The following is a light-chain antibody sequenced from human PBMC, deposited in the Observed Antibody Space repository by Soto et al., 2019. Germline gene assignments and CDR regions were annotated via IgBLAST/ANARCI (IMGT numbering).Light chain of an antibody. J-gene: IGKJ4*01. Sequence: EIVMTQPPATLSVSPGERATLSCRARQSFSNTLAWYQQKPGQAPKLLIYGASTMASAITARINGSESGTEFTFTINSLLSEDFAMYYCQQYSNWALSFGGGTKVNIK. CDR2: GAS. V-gene: IGKV3D-15*01. CDR1: QSFSNT. CDR3: QQYSNWALS.